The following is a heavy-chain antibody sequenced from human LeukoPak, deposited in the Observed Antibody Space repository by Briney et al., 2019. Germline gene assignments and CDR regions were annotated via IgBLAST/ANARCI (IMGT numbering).Heavy chain of an antibody. CDR3: ARVAGYCSSTSCYHRRYYYYYMDV. V-gene: IGHV4-34*01. J-gene: IGHJ6*03. D-gene: IGHD2-2*01. Sequence: SETQSLTCAVYGGSFSGYYWSWIRQPPGKGLEWIGEINHSGSTNYNPSLKSRVTISVDTSKNQFSLKLSSVTAADTAVYYCARVAGYCSSTSCYHRRYYYYYMDVWGKGTTVTVSS. CDR2: INHSGST. CDR1: GGSFSGYY.